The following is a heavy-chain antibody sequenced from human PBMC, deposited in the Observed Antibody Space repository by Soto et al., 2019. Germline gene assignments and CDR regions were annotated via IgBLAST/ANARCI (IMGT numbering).Heavy chain of an antibody. CDR3: AREYSSFEY. Sequence: QVPLQESGPGLVKPSETLSLTCTVSGGSISTYYWSWIRQPPGKGLEWIGYIHYSGSTSYNPPLNSRVTISVDTSKNQFSLKLSSVTAADTAVYYCAREYSSFEYWGQGILVSVSS. CDR1: GGSISTYY. V-gene: IGHV4-59*01. D-gene: IGHD6-19*01. J-gene: IGHJ4*02. CDR2: IHYSGST.